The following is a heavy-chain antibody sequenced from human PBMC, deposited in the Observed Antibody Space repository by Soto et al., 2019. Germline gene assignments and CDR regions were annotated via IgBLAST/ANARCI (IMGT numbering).Heavy chain of an antibody. V-gene: IGHV3-72*01. J-gene: IGHJ4*02. CDR1: GFTFSDHY. D-gene: IGHD5-12*01. CDR2: IRRNVDSYTT. CDR3: ARDRVATTGIRIDY. Sequence: GSLRLSCAASGFTFSDHYMDWVRQAPGKGLQWVGRIRRNVDSYTTEYAASVKGRFTISRDDSKNSLYLQMNSLKIEDTAVYYCARDRVATTGIRIDYWGQGTLVTVSS.